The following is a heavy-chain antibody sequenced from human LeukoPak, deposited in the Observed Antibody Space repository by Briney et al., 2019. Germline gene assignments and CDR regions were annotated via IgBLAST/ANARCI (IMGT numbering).Heavy chain of an antibody. J-gene: IGHJ5*02. CDR2: IYYSGST. CDR3: ARHGTPGTNLNWFDP. V-gene: IGHV4-59*01. Sequence: SETLSLTCTVSVGSISSYYWSWIRQPPGEGLEWIGYIYYSGSTNYNPSLKSRVTISVDTSKSPLSLKLSSVTAADTAVYYCARHGTPGTNLNWFDPWGQGTLVTVSS. CDR1: VGSISSYY. D-gene: IGHD1-1*01.